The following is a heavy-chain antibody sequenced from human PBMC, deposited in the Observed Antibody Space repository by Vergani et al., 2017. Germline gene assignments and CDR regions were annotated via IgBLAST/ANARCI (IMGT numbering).Heavy chain of an antibody. J-gene: IGHJ6*03. V-gene: IGHV1-18*01. CDR1: GYTFTSYG. D-gene: IGHD2-15*01. Sequence: QVQLVQSGAEVKKPGASVKVSCKASGYTFTSYGISWVRQAPGQGLEWMGRISAYNGNTNYAHELQGRVTMTTATSTSTAYMGLRSLRSDDTAVYYCARDCSGGSCYSGFYYYYYYMGVWGKGATVTVSS. CDR3: ARDCSGGSCYSGFYYYYYYMGV. CDR2: ISAYNGNT.